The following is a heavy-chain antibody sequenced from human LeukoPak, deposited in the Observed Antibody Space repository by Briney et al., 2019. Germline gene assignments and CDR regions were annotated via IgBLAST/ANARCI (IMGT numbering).Heavy chain of an antibody. V-gene: IGHV1-46*01. Sequence: ASVKVSCKASGYTFTSYHVRWVRQAPGHGLEWMGRIIPSGGATTYAQRFQGRVTMTSDTSTTTVYMELSSLRSEDTAIYYCARDAYGSDYWGQGTLVTVSS. J-gene: IGHJ4*02. CDR2: IIPSGGAT. CDR1: GYTFTSYH. CDR3: ARDAYGSDY. D-gene: IGHD3-10*01.